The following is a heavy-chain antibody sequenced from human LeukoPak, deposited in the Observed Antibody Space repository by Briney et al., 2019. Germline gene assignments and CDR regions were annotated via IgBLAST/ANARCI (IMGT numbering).Heavy chain of an antibody. CDR1: GFTFSSYA. CDR3: ARDRMVRGVHYFDY. V-gene: IGHV3-23*01. D-gene: IGHD3-10*01. Sequence: PGGSLRLSCAASGFTFSSYAMSWVRQAPGKGLEWVSAISGSGGSTYYADSVKGRFTISRDNSKNTLYLQMNSLRAEDTAVYYCARDRMVRGVHYFDYWGQGTLVTVSS. J-gene: IGHJ4*02. CDR2: ISGSGGST.